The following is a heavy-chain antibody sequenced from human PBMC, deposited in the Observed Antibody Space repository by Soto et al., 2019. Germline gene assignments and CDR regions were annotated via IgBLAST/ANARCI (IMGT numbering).Heavy chain of an antibody. D-gene: IGHD6-6*01. V-gene: IGHV4-59*08. CDR3: ARHRVRIAATSDFDY. CDR1: GGSISSYY. J-gene: IGHJ4*02. CDR2: IYYSGST. Sequence: SETLSLTCTVSGGSISSYYWSWIRQPPGKGLEWIGYIYYSGSTNYNPSLKSRVTISVDTSKNQFSLKLSSVTAADTAVYYCARHRVRIAATSDFDYWGQGSLVPVSS.